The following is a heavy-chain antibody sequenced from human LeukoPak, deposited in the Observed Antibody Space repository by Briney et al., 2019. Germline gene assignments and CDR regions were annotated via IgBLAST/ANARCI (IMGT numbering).Heavy chain of an antibody. D-gene: IGHD3-22*01. CDR2: IYYSGST. Sequence: SETLSLTCAVSGGSISSYYWSWIPQPPGKGLEWIGYIYYSGSTNYNPSLKSRVTISVDTSRNQFSLKLSSVTAADTAVYFCAREHRDYSDSSGFYGSDYWCQGTMVTVSS. CDR3: AREHRDYSDSSGFYGSDY. V-gene: IGHV4-59*01. CDR1: GGSISSYY. J-gene: IGHJ4*02.